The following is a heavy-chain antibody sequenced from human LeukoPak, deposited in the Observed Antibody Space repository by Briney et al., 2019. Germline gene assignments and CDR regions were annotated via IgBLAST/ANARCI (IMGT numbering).Heavy chain of an antibody. D-gene: IGHD3-10*01. CDR1: GFTFSSYA. Sequence: GESLRLSCAASGFTFSSYAMTWVRQAPGKGLEWVSVISGSGGSTNYVDSVKGRFTISRDNSKNTLYLQMNSLRAEDTAIYYCAKGRGSGSSPWDVWGQGTTVTVYS. CDR2: ISGSGGST. V-gene: IGHV3-23*01. CDR3: AKGRGSGSSPWDV. J-gene: IGHJ6*02.